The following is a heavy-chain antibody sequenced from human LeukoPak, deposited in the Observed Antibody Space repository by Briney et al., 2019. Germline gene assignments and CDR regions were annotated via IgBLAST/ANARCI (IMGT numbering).Heavy chain of an antibody. CDR2: IKTDGSSA. D-gene: IGHD6-13*01. J-gene: IGHJ4*02. V-gene: IGHV3-74*01. CDR3: ARDRRDSSSWNFDY. Sequence: GGSLRLSCAASGFSFSSYWMHWVRQAPGKGLVWVSRIKTDGSSATYADSVKGRFTISRDNSKNTLYLQMNSLRAEDTAVYYCARDRRDSSSWNFDYWGQGTLVTVSS. CDR1: GFSFSSYW.